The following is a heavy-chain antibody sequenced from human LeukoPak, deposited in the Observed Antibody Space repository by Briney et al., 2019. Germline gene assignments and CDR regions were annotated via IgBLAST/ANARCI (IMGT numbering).Heavy chain of an antibody. D-gene: IGHD4-11*01. V-gene: IGHV3-30-3*01. J-gene: IGHJ4*02. CDR2: ISYDGSNK. CDR3: ARDMTTSPYFDY. CDR1: GFTFSSYA. Sequence: PGRSLRLSCAASGFTFSSYAMHWVRQAPGKGLEWVAIISYDGSNKYYADSVKGRFTISRDNSKNTLYLQMNSLRAEDTAVYYCARDMTTSPYFDYWGQGTLVTVSS.